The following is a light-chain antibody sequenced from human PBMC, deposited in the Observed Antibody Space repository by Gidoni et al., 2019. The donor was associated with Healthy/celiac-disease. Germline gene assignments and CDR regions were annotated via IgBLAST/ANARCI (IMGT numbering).Light chain of an antibody. CDR1: QSISSY. CDR3: QQSYSTSPVT. V-gene: IGKV1-39*01. CDR2: AAS. J-gene: IGKJ2*01. Sequence: DIQMTQSPSSLSASVGDRVTITCRASQSISSYLNWYQQKPGKAPKLLIYAASSLQRGVPSRFSGSGSGTDFTLTISSLQPEDFATYYCQQSYSTSPVTFGQGTKLEIK.